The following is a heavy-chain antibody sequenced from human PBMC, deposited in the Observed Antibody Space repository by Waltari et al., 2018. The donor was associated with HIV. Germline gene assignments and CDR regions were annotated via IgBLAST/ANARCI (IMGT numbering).Heavy chain of an antibody. D-gene: IGHD3-22*01. CDR1: GLTFNQFW. J-gene: IGHJ4*02. Sequence: EVQLVESGGGLVQPGGYLRHPCAASGLTFNQFWMTWVRQAPGKGLEWVANIKQDESEKYYLDSLKGRFTISRDNAKNSLFLQMNSLRVEDTAVYYCAREALYDSSGYYFDYWGQGTLVTVSS. CDR3: AREALYDSSGYYFDY. V-gene: IGHV3-7*01. CDR2: IKQDESEK.